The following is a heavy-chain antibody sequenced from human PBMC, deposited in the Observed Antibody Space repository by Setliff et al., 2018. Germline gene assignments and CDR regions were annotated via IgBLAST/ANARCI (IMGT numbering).Heavy chain of an antibody. CDR3: AYDSSGYYPGY. V-gene: IGHV1-18*01. CDR1: GHTFITFG. CDR2: ISAYSDDT. Sequence: ASVKVSCKASGHTFITFGISWVRQAPGQGLEWMGWISAYSDDTKYAEKFPGRVTMTMDTSTGTAYMELRSLRSDDTAVYICAYDSSGYYPGYWGQGTLVTVSS. D-gene: IGHD3-22*01. J-gene: IGHJ4*02.